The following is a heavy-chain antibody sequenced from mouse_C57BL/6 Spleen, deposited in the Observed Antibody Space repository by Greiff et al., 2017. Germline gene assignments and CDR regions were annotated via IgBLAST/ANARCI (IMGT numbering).Heavy chain of an antibody. V-gene: IGHV5-6*01. CDR3: ARHSYSNYIFDY. CDR2: ISSGGSYT. D-gene: IGHD2-5*01. Sequence: EVMLVESGGDLVQPGGSLKLSCAASGFTFSSYGMSWVRQTPDKRLEWFATISSGGSYTYYPDSVKGRFTISRDNAKNTLYLQMSSLKSEDTAMYYCARHSYSNYIFDYWGQGTTLTVSS. J-gene: IGHJ2*01. CDR1: GFTFSSYG.